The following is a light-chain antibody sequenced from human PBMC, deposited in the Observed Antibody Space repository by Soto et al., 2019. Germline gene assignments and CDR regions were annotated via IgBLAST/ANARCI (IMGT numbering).Light chain of an antibody. CDR3: AAWGDSLNGDV. CDR1: SSNIGSNT. Sequence: QSVLTQPPSASGTPGQRVTISCSGSSSNIGSNTVNWYQQLPGTAPKLLIYSNNQRPSGVPDRFSGSKSGTSASLAISGLQSEDEADYYCAAWGDSLNGDVFGTGTKLTVL. CDR2: SNN. J-gene: IGLJ1*01. V-gene: IGLV1-44*01.